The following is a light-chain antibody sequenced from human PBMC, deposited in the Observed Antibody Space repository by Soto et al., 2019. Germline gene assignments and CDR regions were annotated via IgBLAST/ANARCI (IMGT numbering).Light chain of an antibody. J-gene: IGKJ4*01. CDR1: ESISGY. CDR3: QQASTFPFS. V-gene: IGKV1-12*02. Sequence: DLQMTQSPSSVSASVGDRVTMTCRASESISGYLAWYQQKPGKVPSLLISAAATLHSGVPSRFSGSGYGTEFTLTISSLQPEDFATYYCQQASTFPFSFGGGTRVEIK. CDR2: AAA.